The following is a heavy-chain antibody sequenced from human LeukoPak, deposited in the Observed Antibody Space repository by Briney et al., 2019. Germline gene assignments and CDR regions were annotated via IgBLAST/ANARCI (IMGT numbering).Heavy chain of an antibody. D-gene: IGHD2-21*02. J-gene: IGHJ3*02. CDR2: IWYDGSEE. CDR3: AREPLNCGGDCYSDAFDI. CDR1: GFTFSSYG. V-gene: IGHV3-33*01. Sequence: GRSLRLSCAASGFTFSSYGMHWVRQAPGKGLEWVAIIWYDGSEEFYADSVKGRFTISRDNSRNTLYLQLNSLRAEDTAVYYCAREPLNCGGDCYSDAFDIWGQGTMVTVSS.